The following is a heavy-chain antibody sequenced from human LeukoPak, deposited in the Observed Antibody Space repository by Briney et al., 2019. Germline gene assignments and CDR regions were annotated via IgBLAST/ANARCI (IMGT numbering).Heavy chain of an antibody. D-gene: IGHD6-13*01. V-gene: IGHV1-18*01. J-gene: IGHJ5*02. CDR3: ARDTSSSWFDP. Sequence: EASVKVSFKASGYTFTSYGISWVRQAPGQGLEWMGWISAYNVNTNYAQKLQGRVTMTTDTSTSTAYMELRSLRSDDTAVYYCARDTSSSWFDPWGQGTLVTVSS. CDR1: GYTFTSYG. CDR2: ISAYNVNT.